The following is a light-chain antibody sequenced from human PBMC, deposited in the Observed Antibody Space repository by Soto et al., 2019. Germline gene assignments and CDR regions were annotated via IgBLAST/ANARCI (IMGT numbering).Light chain of an antibody. V-gene: IGKV1-39*01. CDR3: QQYSNWPRT. CDR2: GAS. CDR1: QSISSY. Sequence: DIQMTQSPSSLSASVGDRVTITCRASQSISSYLNWYQQKPGKAPKLLIYGASSRTTGIPARFSGSGSGTEFTLTISSLQSEDLAVYYCQQYSNWPRTFGQGTKVDIK. J-gene: IGKJ1*01.